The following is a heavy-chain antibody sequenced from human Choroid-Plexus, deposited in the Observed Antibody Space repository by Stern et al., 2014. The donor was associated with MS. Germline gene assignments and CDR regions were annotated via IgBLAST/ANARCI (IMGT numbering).Heavy chain of an antibody. CDR1: GFTFGSCA. J-gene: IGHJ5*02. V-gene: IGHV3-30*18. Sequence: AQLVESGGGVVQPGRPLRLSCVASGFTFGSCAMHWVRQAPGKGLAWVAGVSDDGSNKYYADSLKGRFTISRDNSQNTLYMQMSSLRPEDTAVYYCAKDRQYLTYFFDHWGQGSRVTVSS. CDR2: VSDDGSNK. D-gene: IGHD2/OR15-2a*01. CDR3: AKDRQYLTYFFDH.